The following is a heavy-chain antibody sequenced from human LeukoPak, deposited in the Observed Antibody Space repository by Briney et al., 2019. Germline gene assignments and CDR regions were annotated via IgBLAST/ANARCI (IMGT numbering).Heavy chain of an antibody. V-gene: IGHV3-64*02. J-gene: IGHJ6*03. Sequence: SGGSLRLSCAASGFTLSSFSMHWVRQSPGRGLEYVSAINYKGGTTYYTDSVKGRFTISRDNAKNSPYLQMNSLRAEDTAVYYCASRHSSSWYYYYYYMDVWGKGTTVTVSS. CDR2: INYKGGTT. CDR1: GFTLSSFS. D-gene: IGHD6-13*01. CDR3: ASRHSSSWYYYYYYMDV.